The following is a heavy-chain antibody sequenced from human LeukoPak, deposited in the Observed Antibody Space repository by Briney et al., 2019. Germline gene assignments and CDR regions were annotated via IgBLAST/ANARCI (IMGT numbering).Heavy chain of an antibody. J-gene: IGHJ1*01. D-gene: IGHD1/OR15-1a*01. V-gene: IGHV4-4*02. CDR2: ISHSGST. CDR1: GDSISSSYW. CDR3: AGQEQWLDPPQH. Sequence: SGTLSLTCTVSGDSISSSYWCSWVRQPPGKGLEWIGEISHSGSTNYNPSLKSRVTLSVDKSNNQFSLRLNSVTAADTAVYFCAGQEQWLDPPQHWGQGTLVTVSS.